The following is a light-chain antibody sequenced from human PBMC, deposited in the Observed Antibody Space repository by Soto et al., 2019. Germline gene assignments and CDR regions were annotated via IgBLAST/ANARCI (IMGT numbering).Light chain of an antibody. V-gene: IGLV2-14*03. CDR3: SSYTSTTTRV. CDR1: SSDVGGYNY. CDR2: EVS. Sequence: QSAMTQPASVSGSPGQSITISCTGTSSDVGGYNYVSWYQQHPGKGPKLMIYEVSNRPSGVSNRFSGSKSGNTATQTISGLQAEDEADYYCSSYTSTTTRVYGTGPKVNDL. J-gene: IGLJ1*01.